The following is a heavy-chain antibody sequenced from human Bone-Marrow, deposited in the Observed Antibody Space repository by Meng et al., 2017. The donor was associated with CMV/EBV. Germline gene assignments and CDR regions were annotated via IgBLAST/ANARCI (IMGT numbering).Heavy chain of an antibody. J-gene: IGHJ6*02. CDR3: AKNLFNGILTGYSISSYYYYGMDV. D-gene: IGHD3-9*01. V-gene: IGHV3-30-3*02. Sequence: GESLKISCAASGFNFSIYAMHWVRQAPGEGLEWVAVISYDGSNKYYADSVKGRFTISRDNSKNTLYLQINSLRSEDTAVYYCAKNLFNGILTGYSISSYYYYGMDVWGQGTTVTVSS. CDR1: GFNFSIYA. CDR2: ISYDGSNK.